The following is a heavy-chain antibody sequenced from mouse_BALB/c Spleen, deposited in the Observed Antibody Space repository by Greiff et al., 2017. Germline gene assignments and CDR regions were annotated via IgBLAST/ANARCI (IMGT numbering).Heavy chain of an antibody. CDR3: ARGGDGYYVGAMDY. Sequence: EVQVVESGGGLVKPGGSLKLSCAASGFTFSSYAMSWVRQSPEKRLEWVAEISSGGSYTYYPDTVTGRFTISRDNAKNTLYLEMSSLRSEDTAMYYCARGGDGYYVGAMDYWGQGTSVTVSS. CDR1: GFTFSSYA. V-gene: IGHV5-9-4*01. D-gene: IGHD2-3*01. CDR2: ISSGGSYT. J-gene: IGHJ4*01.